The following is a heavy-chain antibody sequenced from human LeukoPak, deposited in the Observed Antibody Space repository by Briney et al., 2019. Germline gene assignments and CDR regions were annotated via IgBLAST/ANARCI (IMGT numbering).Heavy chain of an antibody. V-gene: IGHV3-53*01. J-gene: IGHJ1*01. Sequence: GGSLRLSCEVSGFPVRSRYMTWVRRAPGKGLECVSVIYSGGTTYYIDSVKGRFTISRDISKSTMYLEMNNLRVEDTAVYYCASLEGGPTDGRWGQGTLVTVSS. CDR1: GFPVRSRY. CDR2: IYSGGTT. D-gene: IGHD3-3*01. CDR3: ASLEGGPTDGR.